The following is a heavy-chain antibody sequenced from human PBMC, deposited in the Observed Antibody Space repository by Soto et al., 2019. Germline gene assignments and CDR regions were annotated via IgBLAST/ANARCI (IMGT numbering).Heavy chain of an antibody. D-gene: IGHD6-19*01. CDR1: GGSISSSSYY. CDR2: IYYSGST. J-gene: IGHJ4*02. V-gene: IGHV4-39*01. Sequence: QLQLQESGPGLVKPSETLSLTCTVSGGSISSSSYYWGWIRQPPGKGLEWIGSIYYSGSTYYNPSLKSRVTISVDTSKNQFSLKLSSVTAADTAVYYCARHQMQWLAVPYYFDYWGQGTLVTVSS. CDR3: ARHQMQWLAVPYYFDY.